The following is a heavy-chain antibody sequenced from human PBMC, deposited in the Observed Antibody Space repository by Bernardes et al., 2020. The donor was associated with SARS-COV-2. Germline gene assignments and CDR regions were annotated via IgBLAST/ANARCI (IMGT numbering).Heavy chain of an antibody. J-gene: IGHJ4*02. D-gene: IGHD3-10*01. CDR1: GFAFFNAW. CDR3: TAAGTLLWFKEIPTPDF. CDR2: IKSKTDGGTT. V-gene: IGHV3-15*01. Sequence: GGSLRPSCAASGFAFFNAWMNWVRQAPGKGLEWVGHIKSKTDGGTTDYAAPVKGRFTISRDDSKNTLYLQINSVRTEDTAVYYCTAAGTLLWFKEIPTPDFWGQGTLVTVSS.